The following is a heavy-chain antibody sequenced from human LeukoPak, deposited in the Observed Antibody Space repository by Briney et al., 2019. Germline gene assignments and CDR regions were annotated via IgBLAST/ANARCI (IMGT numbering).Heavy chain of an antibody. Sequence: PGGSLRLSCAASGFTFSSYSMNWVRQAPGKGLEWVSYISSSSTIYYADSVKGRFTISRDNAKNSLYLQMNSLRAEDTAVYYCARAKYYYDSSGYYYLDYWGQGTLITVSS. CDR3: ARAKYYYDSSGYYYLDY. V-gene: IGHV3-48*01. CDR1: GFTFSSYS. CDR2: ISSSSTI. J-gene: IGHJ4*02. D-gene: IGHD3-22*01.